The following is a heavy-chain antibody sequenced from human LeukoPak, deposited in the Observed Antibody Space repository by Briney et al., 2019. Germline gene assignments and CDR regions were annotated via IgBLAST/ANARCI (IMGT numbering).Heavy chain of an antibody. Sequence: GGSLRLSCAASGFTFSSYGMHWVRQAPGKGLEWVAFIRYDGSNKYYADSVKGRFTISRDNSKNTLYLQMNSLRAEDTAVYYCARALLDYYDSSGYYTSLDYWGQGTLVTVSS. CDR1: GFTFSSYG. CDR2: IRYDGSNK. D-gene: IGHD3-22*01. J-gene: IGHJ4*02. V-gene: IGHV3-30*02. CDR3: ARALLDYYDSSGYYTSLDY.